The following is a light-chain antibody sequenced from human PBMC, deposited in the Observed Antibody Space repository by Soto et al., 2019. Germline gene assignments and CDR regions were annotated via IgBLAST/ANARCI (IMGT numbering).Light chain of an antibody. Sequence: EIVLTQSPYTPSLSPGERAPLSCRASQSVSDYLAWYQQKPGQAPRLLIYGASTRASGLPARFSGSGSGADFTLTISRLEPEDSAVYYCQQFDESVTFGQGTRLEIK. CDR1: QSVSDY. J-gene: IGKJ5*01. CDR3: QQFDESVT. V-gene: IGKV3-20*01. CDR2: GAS.